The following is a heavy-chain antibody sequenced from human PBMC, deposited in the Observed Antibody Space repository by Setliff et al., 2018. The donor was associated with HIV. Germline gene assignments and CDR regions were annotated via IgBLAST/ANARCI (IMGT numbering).Heavy chain of an antibody. CDR1: GFTFSIYW. Sequence: PGGSLRLSCAASGFTFSIYWMSWVRQAPGKGLEWVANIKEDGSEKYYVDSVKGRFTISRGNAENSLYLQMNSLRAEDTAVYYCARAAHDNTAYRPLDVWGKGTTVTVSS. D-gene: IGHD3-22*01. J-gene: IGHJ6*04. V-gene: IGHV3-7*05. CDR3: ARAAHDNTAYRPLDV. CDR2: IKEDGSEK.